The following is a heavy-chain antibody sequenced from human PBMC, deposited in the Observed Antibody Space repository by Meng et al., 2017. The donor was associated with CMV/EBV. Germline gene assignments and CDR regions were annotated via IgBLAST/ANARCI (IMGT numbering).Heavy chain of an antibody. CDR2: IYHSGST. CDR3: ARRVGYDSSGYYVDY. Sequence: SETLSLTCTVSGYSISSGYYWGWIRQPPGKGLEWIGSIYHSGSTYYNPSLKSRVTISVDTSKNQFSPKLSSVTAADTAVYYCARRVGYDSSGYYVDYWGQGTLVTVSS. V-gene: IGHV4-38-2*02. D-gene: IGHD3-22*01. CDR1: GYSISSGYY. J-gene: IGHJ4*02.